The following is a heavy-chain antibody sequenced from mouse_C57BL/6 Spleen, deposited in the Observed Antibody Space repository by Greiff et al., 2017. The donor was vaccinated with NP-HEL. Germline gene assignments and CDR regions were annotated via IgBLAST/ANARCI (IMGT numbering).Heavy chain of an antibody. CDR3: ARHPYSNYIYYAMDY. D-gene: IGHD2-5*01. J-gene: IGHJ4*01. CDR2: ISNLAYSI. V-gene: IGHV5-15*01. CDR1: GFTFSDYG. Sequence: EVKLMESGGGLVQPGGSLKLSCAASGFTFSDYGMAWVRQAPRKGPEWVAFISNLAYSIYYADTVTGRFTISRENAKNTLYLEMSSLRSEDTAMYYCARHPYSNYIYYAMDYWGQGTSVTVSS.